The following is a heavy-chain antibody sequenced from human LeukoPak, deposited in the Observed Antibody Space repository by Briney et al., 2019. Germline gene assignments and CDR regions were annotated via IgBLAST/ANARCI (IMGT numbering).Heavy chain of an antibody. D-gene: IGHD3-16*01. CDR1: GFTFSSYA. J-gene: IGHJ4*02. CDR2: IWYDGSNK. V-gene: IGHV3-33*08. CDR3: ARDLEIMITFGGAPDY. Sequence: PGGSLRLSCAASGFTFSSYAMSWVRRAPGKGLEWVAVIWYDGSNKYYADSVKGRFTISRDNSKNTLYLQMNSLRAEDTAVYYCARDLEIMITFGGAPDYWGQGTLVTVSS.